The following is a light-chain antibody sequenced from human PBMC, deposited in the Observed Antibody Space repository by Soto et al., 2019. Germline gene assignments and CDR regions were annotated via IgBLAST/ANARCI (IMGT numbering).Light chain of an antibody. CDR3: SSYTSSSTLDV. CDR1: SSDVGGYNY. CDR2: EVS. V-gene: IGLV2-14*01. Sequence: QSVLTQPASVSGSPGQSITISCTGTSSDVGGYNYVSWYQQHPGKAPKLMIYEVSSRPSGVSNRFSGSKSGNTASLTISGLQAEDEADYYCSSYTSSSTLDVFGTGTKVTVL. J-gene: IGLJ1*01.